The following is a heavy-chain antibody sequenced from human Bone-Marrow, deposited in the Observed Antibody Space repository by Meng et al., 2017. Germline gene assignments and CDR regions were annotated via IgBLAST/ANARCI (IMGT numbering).Heavy chain of an antibody. V-gene: IGHV4-39*07. CDR3: ARAGSGIVVVLDP. Sequence: QLQLQESGPGLVKPPEPLSLTCTVSGGSISSSSYYWGWIRQSPGKGLEWIGSIYYSGSTYYNLSLKSRVTISVDTSKNQFSLKLSSVTAADTAVYYCARAGSGIVVVLDPWGQGTLVTVSS. J-gene: IGHJ5*02. CDR1: GGSISSSSYY. D-gene: IGHD2-2*01. CDR2: IYYSGST.